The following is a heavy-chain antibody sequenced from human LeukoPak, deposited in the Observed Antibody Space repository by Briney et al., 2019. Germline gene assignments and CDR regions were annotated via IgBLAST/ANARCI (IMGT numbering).Heavy chain of an antibody. J-gene: IGHJ4*02. D-gene: IGHD6-19*01. CDR1: GFTFSSYA. Sequence: PGGPLGLSVAASGFTFSSYAMNGVRQAQGKGLEWVSYISSSSSTIYYADSVKGRFTISRDNAKNSLYLQMNSLRAEDTAVYYCARDHPSIAVAGMLHWGQGTLVTVSS. CDR3: ARDHPSIAVAGMLH. V-gene: IGHV3-48*01. CDR2: ISSSSSTI.